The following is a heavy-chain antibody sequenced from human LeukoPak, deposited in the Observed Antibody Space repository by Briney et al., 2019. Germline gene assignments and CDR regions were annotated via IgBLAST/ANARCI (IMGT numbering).Heavy chain of an antibody. Sequence: PSETLSLTCTVSGGSISISSYYWGWIRQRPGNGLEWIGSIYYSGSTYYNPSLKSRVTISVDTSKNQFSLKLSSVTAADTAVYYCARPRQWLVAFDIWGQGTMVTVSS. J-gene: IGHJ3*02. CDR3: ARPRQWLVAFDI. D-gene: IGHD6-19*01. CDR2: IYYSGST. V-gene: IGHV4-39*01. CDR1: GGSISISSYY.